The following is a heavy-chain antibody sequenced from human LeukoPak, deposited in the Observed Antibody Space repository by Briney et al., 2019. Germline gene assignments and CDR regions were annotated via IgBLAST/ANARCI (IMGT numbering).Heavy chain of an antibody. J-gene: IGHJ4*02. CDR1: GFSLRSYW. D-gene: IGHD3-10*01. CDR2: IEQNGNEK. Sequence: GGSLRLSCAASGFSLRSYWMSWVRQAPGKELEWVANIEQNGNEKYHADSVKGRLTISRDNAKNSLYLQMNSLRAEDTAVYYCARYYGSGSPYREYYFDYWGQGTLVTVSS. V-gene: IGHV3-7*01. CDR3: ARYYGSGSPYREYYFDY.